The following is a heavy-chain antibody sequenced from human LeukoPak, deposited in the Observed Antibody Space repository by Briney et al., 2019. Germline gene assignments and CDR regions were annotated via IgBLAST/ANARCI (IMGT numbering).Heavy chain of an antibody. CDR3: ARDLAYSRLDY. D-gene: IGHD5-18*01. CDR2: INSDGSEG. J-gene: IGHJ4*02. V-gene: IGHV3-7*01. CDR1: GFTFSGFW. Sequence: GGSLRLSCAVSGFTFSGFWMSRSRQAPGKGLEWVASINSDGSEGYYADVVKGRFTISRDNAENSLYLQMNSLRVEDTAFYYCARDLAYSRLDYWGQGMLVTVSS.